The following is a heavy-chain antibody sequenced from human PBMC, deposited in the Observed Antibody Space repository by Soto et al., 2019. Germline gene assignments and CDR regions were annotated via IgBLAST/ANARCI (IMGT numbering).Heavy chain of an antibody. Sequence: GAPVQVSCKAPGYTFTSYVIGWVRQTPGQGLEWMGWISAYNGNTNYAQKLQGRVTMTTDTSTSTAYMELRSLRSDDTAVYYCAREHDILTGYYEMTDYWGQGTLVTVSS. CDR3: AREHDILTGYYEMTDY. D-gene: IGHD3-9*01. J-gene: IGHJ4*02. V-gene: IGHV1-18*01. CDR2: ISAYNGNT. CDR1: GYTFTSYV.